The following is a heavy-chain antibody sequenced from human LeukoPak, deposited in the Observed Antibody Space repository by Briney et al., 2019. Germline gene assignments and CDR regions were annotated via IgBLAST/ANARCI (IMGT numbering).Heavy chain of an antibody. CDR2: VSDGGTYT. D-gene: IGHD2-2*01. CDR1: GFTFSNYA. V-gene: IGHV3-23*01. J-gene: IGHJ4*02. CDR3: AKGPAAIGGYFDY. Sequence: GGSLRLSCAASGFTFSNYAMAWVRQAPGKGLEWVSTVSDGGTYTYHADSVKGRFTISRDNSKNTLYLQMNSLRAEDTAVYYCAKGPAAIGGYFDYWGQGTLVTVSS.